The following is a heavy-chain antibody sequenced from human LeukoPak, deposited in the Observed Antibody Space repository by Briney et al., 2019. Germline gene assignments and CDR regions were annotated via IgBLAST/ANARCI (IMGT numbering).Heavy chain of an antibody. CDR3: ARDGYCSGGSCYGSPPFDY. CDR1: GFTFSSYE. D-gene: IGHD2-15*01. J-gene: IGHJ4*02. V-gene: IGHV3-48*03. Sequence: GGSLRLSCAASGFTFSSYEMNWVRQAPGKGLEWVSYISNSGSTIYYADSVKGRFTISRDNAKNSLYLQMNSLRAEDTAVYYCARDGYCSGGSCYGSPPFDYWGQGTLVTVSS. CDR2: ISNSGSTI.